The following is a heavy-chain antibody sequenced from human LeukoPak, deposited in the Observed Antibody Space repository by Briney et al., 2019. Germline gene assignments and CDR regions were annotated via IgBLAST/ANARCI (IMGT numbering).Heavy chain of an antibody. CDR3: ARGTTFYDILTAPNYYMDV. D-gene: IGHD3-9*01. V-gene: IGHV4-4*02. J-gene: IGHJ6*03. CDR2: IYQSGST. Sequence: SETLSLTCGVSGGSISSSDWWSWVRQPPGKGLEWIGEIYQSGSTNYNPSLKSRITISVDKSKNQFSLRLNSVTAADTAVYYCARGTTFYDILTAPNYYMDVWGKGTTVTVSS. CDR1: GGSISSSDW.